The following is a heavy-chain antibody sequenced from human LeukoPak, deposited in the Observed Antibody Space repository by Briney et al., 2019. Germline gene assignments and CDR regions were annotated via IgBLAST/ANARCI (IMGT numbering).Heavy chain of an antibody. CDR1: GFTFSNYA. J-gene: IGHJ1*01. Sequence: PGGSLRLSCAASGFTFSNYAMHWVRQAPGEGLEWVAVISYDESKIYYADSVKGRFTISRDLSTNTLYLQMSSLTTEDTAMYFCARRPVAAEYFQHWGQGTLVTVSS. D-gene: IGHD6-25*01. CDR3: ARRPVAAEYFQH. CDR2: ISYDESKI. V-gene: IGHV3-30*03.